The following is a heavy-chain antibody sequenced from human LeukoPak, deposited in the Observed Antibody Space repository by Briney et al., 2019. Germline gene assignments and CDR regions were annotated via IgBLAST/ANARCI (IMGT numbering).Heavy chain of an antibody. CDR2: ISSDGSKE. V-gene: IGHV3-30-3*01. Sequence: GGSLRLSCAASGFTFSSYLMHWVRQAPRKGLEWVALISSDGSKEYYADSVKGRFTISRDNAKNSLYLQMNSLRAEDTAVYYCAREREIQLNYFDYWGQGTLVTVSS. CDR1: GFTFSSYL. J-gene: IGHJ4*02. CDR3: AREREIQLNYFDY. D-gene: IGHD5-18*01.